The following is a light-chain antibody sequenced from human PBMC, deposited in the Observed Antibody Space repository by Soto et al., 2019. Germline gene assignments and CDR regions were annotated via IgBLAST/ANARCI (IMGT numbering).Light chain of an antibody. J-gene: IGLJ3*02. CDR2: EDN. V-gene: IGLV6-57*01. CDR1: SGSIANNY. CDR3: QSYDNNNHWV. Sequence: NFMLTQPHSVSVSPGKTVTMSCTRSSGSIANNYVQWYQQRPGSSPTTVIYEDNQRPSGVPDRFSGSIDSSSNSASLTISGLKTEDEADYYCQSYDNNNHWVIGGGTKLTVL.